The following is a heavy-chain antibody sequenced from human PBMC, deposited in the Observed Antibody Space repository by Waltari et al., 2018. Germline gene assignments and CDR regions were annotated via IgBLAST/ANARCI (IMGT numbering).Heavy chain of an antibody. Sequence: QVQLQQWGAGLLKPSETLSLTCAVYGGYFCGYYWTWIRQPPGQGLAWIGEINHSGSTNYNPSLKRRVTISVDTSKNQFSLKLSSVTAADTAVYYCASRPRSITMVRGVRYYYYGMDVWGQGTTVTVSS. J-gene: IGHJ6*02. D-gene: IGHD3-10*01. V-gene: IGHV4-34*01. CDR2: INHSGST. CDR3: ASRPRSITMVRGVRYYYYGMDV. CDR1: GGYFCGYY.